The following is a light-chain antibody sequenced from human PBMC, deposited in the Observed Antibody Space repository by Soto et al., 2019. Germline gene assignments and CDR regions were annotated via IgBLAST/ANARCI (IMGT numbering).Light chain of an antibody. Sequence: DTEMTQSPSTLSASVGDRVTLTCRASQSISSWLAWYQQKPGKAPKLLIYDASSLASGVPSRFSGSGSGAEFTLTISSLQNDDFANYDCQQYNIYPYTFGQGTKLDIK. V-gene: IGKV1-5*01. CDR2: DAS. CDR1: QSISSW. J-gene: IGKJ2*01. CDR3: QQYNIYPYT.